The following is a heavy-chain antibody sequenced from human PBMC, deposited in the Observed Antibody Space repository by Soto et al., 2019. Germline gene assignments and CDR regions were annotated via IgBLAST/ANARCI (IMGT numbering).Heavy chain of an antibody. D-gene: IGHD4-17*01. Sequence: ASVKVSCKASGGTFSSYAISWVRQAPGQGLEWMGGIIPIFGTANYAQKFQGRVTITADESTSTAYMELSSLRSEDTAVYYCARDRSPMTTVTNDAFDIWGQGTMVTVSS. CDR1: GGTFSSYA. V-gene: IGHV1-69*13. CDR2: IIPIFGTA. J-gene: IGHJ3*02. CDR3: ARDRSPMTTVTNDAFDI.